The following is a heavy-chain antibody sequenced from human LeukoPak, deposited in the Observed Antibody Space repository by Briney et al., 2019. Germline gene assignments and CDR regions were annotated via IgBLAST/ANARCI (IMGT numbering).Heavy chain of an antibody. CDR2: ISYDGSNK. D-gene: IGHD2-21*01. CDR3: AKRGVVIRVFLVGFHKEAYYFDS. CDR1: GFTFSSYG. V-gene: IGHV3-30*18. J-gene: IGHJ4*02. Sequence: GGSLRLSCAASGFTFSSYGMHWVRQAPGKGLEWVAVISYDGSNKYYADSVKGRFTISRDNSKNTLYLQMNSLRAEDTAVYFCAKRGVVIRVFLVGFHKEAYYFDSWGLGALVTVSS.